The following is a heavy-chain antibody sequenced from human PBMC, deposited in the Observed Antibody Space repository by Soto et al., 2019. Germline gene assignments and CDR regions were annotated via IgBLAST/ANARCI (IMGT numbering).Heavy chain of an antibody. Sequence: QVQLVQSGAEVKKPGSSVKVSCKASGGTFSSYAISWVRPSPGQGLEWMGGIIPIFGTANYAQEFQGRVTITADKSTSTAYMELSSLRSEDTAVYYWACKNGTGYFDYWGQGTLVTVSS. V-gene: IGHV1-69*06. CDR1: GGTFSSYA. CDR2: IIPIFGTA. CDR3: ACKNGTGYFDY. J-gene: IGHJ4*02. D-gene: IGHD2-8*01.